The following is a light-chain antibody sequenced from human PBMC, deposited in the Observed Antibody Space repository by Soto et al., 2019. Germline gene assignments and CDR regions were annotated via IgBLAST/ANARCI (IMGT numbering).Light chain of an antibody. CDR1: SSNIGAGYD. CDR3: QSFDISLSGWV. V-gene: IGLV1-40*01. CDR2: GNN. Sequence: QAVVTQPPSVSGAPGQRVTISCTGSSSNIGAGYDVHWYQHLPGTAPKLLIYGNNNRPSGVPDRFSGSKSGTSASLAITGLQAEDEADYFCQSFDISLSGWVFGGGTKLTVL. J-gene: IGLJ3*02.